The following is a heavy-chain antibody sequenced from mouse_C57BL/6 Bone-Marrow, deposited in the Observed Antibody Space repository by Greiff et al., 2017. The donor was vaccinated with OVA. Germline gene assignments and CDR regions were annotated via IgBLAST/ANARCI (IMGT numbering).Heavy chain of an antibody. D-gene: IGHD2-5*01. CDR2: IYPRSGNT. Sequence: VQLQQSGAELARPGASVKLSCKASGYTFTSYGISWVKQSTGQGLEWIGEIYPRSGNTYYNEQFKGKATLTADKASSTAYMELRSLTSEDAAVEFCARLASKVGDWGQGTTLTVSS. CDR3: ARLASKVGD. CDR1: GYTFTSYG. V-gene: IGHV1-81*01. J-gene: IGHJ2*01.